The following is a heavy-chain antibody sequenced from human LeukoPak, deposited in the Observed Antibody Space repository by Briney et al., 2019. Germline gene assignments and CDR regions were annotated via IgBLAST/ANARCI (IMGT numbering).Heavy chain of an antibody. V-gene: IGHV3-23*01. Sequence: GGSLSLSCAASGFTFSTYAMSWVRQASGKGLEWVSAISGSGGSTYYADSVKGRFTISRDNSKNTLYLQMSSLRAEDTAVYYCAKEGPMVRDFDYWGQGTLVTVS. D-gene: IGHD3-10*01. CDR3: AKEGPMVRDFDY. CDR1: GFTFSTYA. CDR2: ISGSGGST. J-gene: IGHJ4*02.